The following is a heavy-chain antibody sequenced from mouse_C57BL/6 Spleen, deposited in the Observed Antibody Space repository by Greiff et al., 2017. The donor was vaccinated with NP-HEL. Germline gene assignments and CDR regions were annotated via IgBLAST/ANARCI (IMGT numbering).Heavy chain of an antibody. D-gene: IGHD2-4*01. J-gene: IGHJ3*01. V-gene: IGHV3-6*01. CDR1: GYSITSGYY. CDR2: ISYDGSN. CDR3: ARGNYDYGGWFAY. Sequence: EVHLVESGPGLVKPSQSLSLTCSVTGYSITSGYYWNWIRQFPGNKLEWMGYISYDGSNNYNPSLKNRISITRDTSKNQFFLKLNSVTTEDTATYYCARGNYDYGGWFAYWGQGTLVTVSA.